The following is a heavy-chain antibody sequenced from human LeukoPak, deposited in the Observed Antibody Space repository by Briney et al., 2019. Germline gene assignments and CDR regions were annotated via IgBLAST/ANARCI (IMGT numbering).Heavy chain of an antibody. V-gene: IGHV1-2*04. J-gene: IGHJ6*02. CDR3: ARVRYYYGSGSLYGMDV. Sequence: EASVKVSCKASGYTFTGYYMHWVRQAPGQGLEWMGWINPNSGGTNYAQKFQGWVTMTRDTSISTAYMELSRLRSDDTAVYYCARVRYYYGSGSLYGMDVWGQGTTVTVSS. CDR1: GYTFTGYY. D-gene: IGHD3-10*01. CDR2: INPNSGGT.